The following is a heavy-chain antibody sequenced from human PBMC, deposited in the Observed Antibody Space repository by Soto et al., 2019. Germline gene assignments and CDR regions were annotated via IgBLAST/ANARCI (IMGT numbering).Heavy chain of an antibody. CDR2: IYSGGTI. CDR1: GFTVTINY. Sequence: GGSLRLSCAVSGFTVTINYMSWVRQAPGKGLEWVSVIYSGGTIYYADSVKGRFTISRDTSKNTLYLQMNSLRGDDTAVYYCHGYGYWGQGTLVTVPQ. CDR3: HGYGY. J-gene: IGHJ4*02. D-gene: IGHD5-12*01. V-gene: IGHV3-53*01.